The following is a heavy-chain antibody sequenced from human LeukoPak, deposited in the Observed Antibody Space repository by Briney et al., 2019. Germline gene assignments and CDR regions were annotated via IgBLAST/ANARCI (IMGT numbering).Heavy chain of an antibody. CDR3: AKAAALWGSNYYFDY. D-gene: IGHD6-13*01. J-gene: IGHJ4*02. CDR2: ISYDGSNK. V-gene: IGHV3-30*18. CDR1: GFTFSSYG. Sequence: GGSLRLSCAASGFTFSSYGMHWVRQAPGKGLEWVAVISYDGSNKYYADSVKGRFTISRDNSKNTLYLQMNSLRAEDTAVYYCAKAAALWGSNYYFDYWGQGTLVTVSS.